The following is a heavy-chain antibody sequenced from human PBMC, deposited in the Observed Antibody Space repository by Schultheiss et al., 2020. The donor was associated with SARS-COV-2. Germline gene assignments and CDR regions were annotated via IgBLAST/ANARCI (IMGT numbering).Heavy chain of an antibody. D-gene: IGHD3-10*01. Sequence: GGSLRLSCAASGFTFSSYAMHWVRQAPGKGLEWVAVISYDGSNKYYADSVKGRFTISRDNSKNTLYLQMNSLRAEDTAVYYCARAYYYGSGSYYDYWGQGTLVTVSS. V-gene: IGHV3-30*01. J-gene: IGHJ4*02. CDR3: ARAYYYGSGSYYDY. CDR1: GFTFSSYA. CDR2: ISYDGSNK.